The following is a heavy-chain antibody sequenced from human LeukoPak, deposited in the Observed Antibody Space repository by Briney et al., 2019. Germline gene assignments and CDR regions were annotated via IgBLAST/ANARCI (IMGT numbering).Heavy chain of an antibody. Sequence: GGSLRLSCAASGFTFSSYAMHWVRQAPGKGLEWVAVISYDGSNKYYADSVKGRFTISRDNSKNTLYLQMNSLRAEDTAVYYCAKVDYGDYDHYWGQGTLVTVSS. D-gene: IGHD4-17*01. CDR2: ISYDGSNK. J-gene: IGHJ4*02. CDR1: GFTFSSYA. V-gene: IGHV3-30-3*01. CDR3: AKVDYGDYDHY.